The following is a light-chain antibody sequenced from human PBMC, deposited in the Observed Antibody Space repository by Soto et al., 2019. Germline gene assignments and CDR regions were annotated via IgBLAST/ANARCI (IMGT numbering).Light chain of an antibody. J-gene: IGLJ3*02. CDR2: LNSDGSH. CDR3: QTWSTDIRV. V-gene: IGLV4-69*01. Sequence: QLVLTQPPSASASLGASVKLTCTLSSGHNSYAIAWHQQHPEKGPRYLMKLNSDGSHSKGDGIPDRFSGSSSGAERYLTISSLQSEDEADYYCQTWSTDIRVFGGGTKLTVL. CDR1: SGHNSYA.